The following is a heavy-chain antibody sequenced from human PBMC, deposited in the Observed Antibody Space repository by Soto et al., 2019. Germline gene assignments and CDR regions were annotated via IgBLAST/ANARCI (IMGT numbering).Heavy chain of an antibody. J-gene: IGHJ4*02. CDR1: GFTFSSHE. D-gene: IGHD3-3*01. CDR2: ISSGGTTI. V-gene: IGHV3-48*03. Sequence: PGGSLRLSCAASGFTFSSHEMNWVRQAPGKGLEWVSYISSGGTTIYYADSVKGRFTISRDNAKNSLDLQMNSLRADDTAIYYCARALDFWSGYLSDWGQGTLVTVSS. CDR3: ARALDFWSGYLSD.